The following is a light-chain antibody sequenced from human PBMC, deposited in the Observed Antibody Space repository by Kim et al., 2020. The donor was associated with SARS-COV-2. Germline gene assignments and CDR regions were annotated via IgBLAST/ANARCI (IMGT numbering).Light chain of an antibody. CDR3: QQTNSFPYT. J-gene: IGKJ2*01. Sequence: SASIRDRVNLTCRASQPISSWLALFQLKPGKVPKLLISSASSLQDGVPSRFSGSGSGTEFTLTISSLQPEDFGSYYCQQTNSFPYTFGQGTKLEI. V-gene: IGKV1D-12*01. CDR1: QPISSW. CDR2: SAS.